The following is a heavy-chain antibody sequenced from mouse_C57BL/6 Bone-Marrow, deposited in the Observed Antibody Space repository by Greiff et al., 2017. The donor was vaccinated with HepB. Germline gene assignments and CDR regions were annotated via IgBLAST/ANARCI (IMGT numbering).Heavy chain of an antibody. V-gene: IGHV1-59*01. CDR1: GYTFTSYW. CDR3: ARPDYYGSSYFDY. J-gene: IGHJ2*01. D-gene: IGHD1-1*01. CDR2: IDPSDSYT. Sequence: VKLQQPGAELVRPGTSVKLSCKASGYTFTSYWMHWVKQRPGQGLEWIGVIDPSDSYTNYNQKFKGKATLTVDTSSSTAYMQLSSLTSEDSAVYYCARPDYYGSSYFDYWGQGTTLTVSS.